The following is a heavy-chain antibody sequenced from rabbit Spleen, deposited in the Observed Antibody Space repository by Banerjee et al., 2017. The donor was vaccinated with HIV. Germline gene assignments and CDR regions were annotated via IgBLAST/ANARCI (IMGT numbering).Heavy chain of an antibody. CDR3: ARDGAGGSYFAL. CDR1: GFSFSEKE. Sequence: QEQLVESGGGLVQPEGSLTLTCTASGFSFSEKEVMCWVRQALGKGLEWIGCIDPVFGITYYANWVNGRFSISRENAQNTVFLQMTSLTAADTATYFCARDGAGGSYFALWGPGTLVTVS. J-gene: IGHJ4*01. CDR2: IDPVFGIT. D-gene: IGHD8-1*01. V-gene: IGHV1S47*01.